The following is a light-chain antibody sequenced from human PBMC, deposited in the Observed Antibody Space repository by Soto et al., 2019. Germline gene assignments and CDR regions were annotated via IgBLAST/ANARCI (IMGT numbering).Light chain of an antibody. CDR1: QSISSW. Sequence: IQMTQSPSTLSASVGDRVTITCRASQSISSWLAWYQQKPGKAPKVLIYKASSLEGGVPSRFSGSGSGTEFPLTISSLQPDDFATYYCQQYNSWWTFGQGTKVEIK. CDR2: KAS. CDR3: QQYNSWWT. J-gene: IGKJ1*01. V-gene: IGKV1-5*03.